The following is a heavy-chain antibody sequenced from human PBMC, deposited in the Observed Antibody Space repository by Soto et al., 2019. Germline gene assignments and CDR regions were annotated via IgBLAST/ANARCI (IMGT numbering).Heavy chain of an antibody. V-gene: IGHV4-59*01. CDR1: GGCISPYY. Sequence: SETLSLTCTVSGGCISPYYWSWIRQPPGKGLEWIGYVYYSGNTNYNPSLESRVTISVDTSRNQFSLNLTSATAADTAVYYCARKGAAASYAHYYMDVWGRGTTVTVSS. D-gene: IGHD6-13*01. CDR3: ARKGAAASYAHYYMDV. J-gene: IGHJ6*03. CDR2: VYYSGNT.